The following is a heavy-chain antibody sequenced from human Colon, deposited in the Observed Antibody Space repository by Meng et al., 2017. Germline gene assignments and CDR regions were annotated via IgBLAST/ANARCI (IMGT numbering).Heavy chain of an antibody. D-gene: IGHD1-1*01. J-gene: IGHJ4*02. CDR1: GFSFSGYW. V-gene: IGHV3-7*04. CDR3: VRGGGTFDN. CDR2: IKEDGSEK. Sequence: GESLKISCVGSGFSFSGYWMSWVRQAPGKGLEWVASIKEDGSEKNYVESVKGRFTISRDNAEKSLHLQMNSLRVEDTAGHYCVRGGGTFDNWGQGTLVTVSS.